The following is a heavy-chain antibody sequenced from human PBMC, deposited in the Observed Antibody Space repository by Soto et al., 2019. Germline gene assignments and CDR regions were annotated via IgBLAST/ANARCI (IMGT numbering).Heavy chain of an antibody. J-gene: IGHJ6*02. CDR2: TYSGGST. Sequence: EVQLVESGGGLIQPGGSLRLSCAASGFIVSSTYMSWVRQAPRKGLEWVSITYSGGSTHYADSVKGRFNISRDNSKNTRYLQMNSLRAEDTAVYYCARDRPTVGVREYYGMDVWGQGTTVTVSS. V-gene: IGHV3-53*01. CDR3: ARDRPTVGVREYYGMDV. CDR1: GFIVSSTY. D-gene: IGHD2-8*01.